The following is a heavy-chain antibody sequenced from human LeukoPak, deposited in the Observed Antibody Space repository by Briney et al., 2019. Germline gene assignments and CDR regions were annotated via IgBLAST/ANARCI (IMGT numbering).Heavy chain of an antibody. D-gene: IGHD4-23*01. V-gene: IGHV1-18*01. CDR3: ARDSYGGTTGY. CDR1: VYTFTSYG. CDR2: TSAYNGNT. J-gene: IGHJ4*02. Sequence: ASVKVSCKASVYTFTSYGISWVRQAPGQGLEWMGWTSAYNGNTNYAQILQGRVTMTTDTSTSTAYMELRSLRSDDTAVYYCARDSYGGTTGYWGQGTLVTVSS.